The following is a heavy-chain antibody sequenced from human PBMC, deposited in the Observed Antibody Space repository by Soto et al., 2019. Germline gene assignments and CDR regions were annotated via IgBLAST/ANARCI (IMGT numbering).Heavy chain of an antibody. CDR3: ALAARRAMDV. J-gene: IGHJ6*02. Sequence: SETLSLTCAVSGGSISSSNWWSWVRQPPGKGLEWIGEIYHSGSTNYNPSLKNRVTISVDKSKNQFSLKLSSVAAADTAVYYCALAARRAMDVWGQGTTVTVSS. V-gene: IGHV4-4*02. CDR1: GGSISSSNW. CDR2: IYHSGST. D-gene: IGHD6-6*01.